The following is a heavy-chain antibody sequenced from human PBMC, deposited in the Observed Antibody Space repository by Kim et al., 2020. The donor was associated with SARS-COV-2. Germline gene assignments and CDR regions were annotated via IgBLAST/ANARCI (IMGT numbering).Heavy chain of an antibody. CDR2: ISAYNGNT. Sequence: ASVKVSCKASGYTFTSYGISWVRQAPGQGLEWMGWISAYNGNTNYAQKLQGRVTMTTDTSTSTAYMELRSLRSDDTAVYYCARDGGVYGSGSYLDPWGQGTLVTVSS. D-gene: IGHD3-10*01. V-gene: IGHV1-18*01. CDR3: ARDGGVYGSGSYLDP. CDR1: GYTFTSYG. J-gene: IGHJ5*02.